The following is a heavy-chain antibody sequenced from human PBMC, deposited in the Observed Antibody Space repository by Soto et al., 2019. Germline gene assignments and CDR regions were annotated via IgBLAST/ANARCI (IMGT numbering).Heavy chain of an antibody. J-gene: IGHJ4*02. CDR2: ISNDGTNK. Sequence: GGSLRLSCAASGFPFSAFGMHWVRQTPGKGLEWAAVISNDGTNKYYADSVKGRFTISRDNSKNTLYLQMDSLRPEDTAVYYCEKTVTISALYDSPGGSRGGGALIDSWGQGTLVTVSS. CDR1: GFPFSAFG. CDR3: EKTVTISALYDSPGGSRGGGALIDS. V-gene: IGHV3-30*03. D-gene: IGHD3-3*01.